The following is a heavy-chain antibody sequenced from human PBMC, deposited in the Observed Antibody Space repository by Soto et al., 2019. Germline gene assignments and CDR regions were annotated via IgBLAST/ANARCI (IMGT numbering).Heavy chain of an antibody. V-gene: IGHV3-30*18. CDR2: ISADGSKK. Sequence: GGSLRLSCAASGFTFSSYGMHWVRQAPGKGPEWVAVISADGSKKDYADNVKGRFTISRDDAKNTLYLQMNSLRADDTAVYYCAKDPTIAPRWALDIWGHGTLVTVSS. J-gene: IGHJ3*02. CDR3: AKDPTIAPRWALDI. D-gene: IGHD6-13*01. CDR1: GFTFSSYG.